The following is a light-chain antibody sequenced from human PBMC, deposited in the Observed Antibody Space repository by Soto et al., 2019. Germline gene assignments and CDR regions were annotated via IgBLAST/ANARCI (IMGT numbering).Light chain of an antibody. V-gene: IGKV3-11*01. CDR1: QSISSH. Sequence: EIVLTQSPATLSLSPGERATLSCRASQSISSHLAWYQQKPGQAPRLLMYDASNRATGIPARFSGSGSGTDFTLTISRLEPEDFAVYYCQHRSNWPLTFGGGTKVEIK. CDR2: DAS. J-gene: IGKJ4*01. CDR3: QHRSNWPLT.